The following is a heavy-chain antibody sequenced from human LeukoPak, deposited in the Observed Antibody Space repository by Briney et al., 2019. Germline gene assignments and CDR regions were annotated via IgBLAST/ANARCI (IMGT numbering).Heavy chain of an antibody. CDR2: IYYSGST. Sequence: SETLSLTCTVSGGSISSGGYYWSWIRQHPGKGLEWIGYIYYSGSTNYNPSLKSRVTISVDTSKNQFSLKLSSVAAADTAVYYCARVILFCSSTSCSYFDYWGQGTLVTVSS. V-gene: IGHV4-61*08. CDR1: GGSISSGGYY. J-gene: IGHJ4*02. CDR3: ARVILFCSSTSCSYFDY. D-gene: IGHD2-2*01.